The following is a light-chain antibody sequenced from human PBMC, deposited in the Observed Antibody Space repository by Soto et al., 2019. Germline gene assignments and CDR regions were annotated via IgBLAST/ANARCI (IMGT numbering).Light chain of an antibody. CDR2: AAS. CDR1: QGISNY. J-gene: IGKJ4*01. Sequence: IQMTQCPSTLPASVGDRVTITCRASQGISNYLAWYQQKPGKVPKLLIYAASTLQSGVPSRFSGSRSGTEFTLTINSLQSEDFAVYYCQRYNNWPLTFGGGTKVDIK. V-gene: IGKV1-27*01. CDR3: QRYNNWPLT.